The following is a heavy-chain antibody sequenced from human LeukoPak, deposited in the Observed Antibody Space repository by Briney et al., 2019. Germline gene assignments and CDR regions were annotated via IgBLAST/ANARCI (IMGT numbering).Heavy chain of an antibody. D-gene: IGHD3-22*01. J-gene: IGHJ3*02. Sequence: PSETLSLTCAVSGGSISSGGYSWSWIRQPPGKGLEWIGYIYHSGSTYYNPSLKSRVTISVDTSKNQFSLKLSSVTAADTAVYYCARGLNYYYDSSGCLDIWGQGTMVTVSS. CDR1: GGSISSGGYS. V-gene: IGHV4-30-2*01. CDR3: ARGLNYYYDSSGCLDI. CDR2: IYHSGST.